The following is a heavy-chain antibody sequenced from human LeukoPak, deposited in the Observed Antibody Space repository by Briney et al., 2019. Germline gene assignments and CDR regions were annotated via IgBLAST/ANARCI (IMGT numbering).Heavy chain of an antibody. J-gene: IGHJ3*02. CDR2: ISSSSSYI. CDR1: GFTFSSYS. Sequence: GGSLRLSCAASGFTFSSYSMNWVRQAPGKGLEWVSSISSSSSYIYYADSVKGRFTISRDNAKNSLYLQMNSLRAEDTAVYYCARDRAVAGSDDAFDIWGQGTMVTVSS. CDR3: ARDRAVAGSDDAFDI. D-gene: IGHD6-19*01. V-gene: IGHV3-21*01.